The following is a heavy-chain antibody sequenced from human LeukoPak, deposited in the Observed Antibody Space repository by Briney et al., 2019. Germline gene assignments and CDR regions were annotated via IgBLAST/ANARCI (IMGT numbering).Heavy chain of an antibody. J-gene: IGHJ4*02. Sequence: ASVKVSCKASGYTFTGYYMHWVRQAPGQRLEWMGWINPNSGSANYAQKFQGRVTMTRDTSISTAYMELSRLRSDDTAVYYWASLPRGIVVAPFDYWGQGTLVTVSS. V-gene: IGHV1-2*02. CDR3: ASLPRGIVVAPFDY. CDR1: GYTFTGYY. D-gene: IGHD3-22*01. CDR2: INPNSGSA.